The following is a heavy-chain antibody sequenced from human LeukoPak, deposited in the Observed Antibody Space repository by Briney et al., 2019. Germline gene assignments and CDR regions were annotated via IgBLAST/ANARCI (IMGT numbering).Heavy chain of an antibody. D-gene: IGHD3-10*01. CDR2: MNPNSGNT. J-gene: IGHJ4*02. CDR3: ASGGSMVRGVNEDY. CDR1: GYTFTSYD. Sequence: GASVKVSCKASGYTFTSYDINWVRQATGQGLEWTGWMNPNSGNTGYAQKFQGRVTMTRNTSISTAYMELSSLRSEDTAVYYCASGGSMVRGVNEDYWGQGTLVTVSS. V-gene: IGHV1-8*01.